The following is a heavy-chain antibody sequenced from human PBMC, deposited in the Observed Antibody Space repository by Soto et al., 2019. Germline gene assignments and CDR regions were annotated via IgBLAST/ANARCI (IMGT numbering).Heavy chain of an antibody. CDR1: GYIFVNYG. J-gene: IGHJ6*02. D-gene: IGHD2-21*01. V-gene: IGHV1-18*01. CDR2: ISPYSGNT. Sequence: QVQLVQSGDEVRKPGSSVKVSCKASGYIFVNYGIAWVRQAPGQGLEWMGWISPYSGNTHYASKVQGRLTMTTDTATSSAYIDLGRVTSDGTGVYYCAMVINYVTPTPQDVWGQGTTVTVSS. CDR3: AMVINYVTPTPQDV.